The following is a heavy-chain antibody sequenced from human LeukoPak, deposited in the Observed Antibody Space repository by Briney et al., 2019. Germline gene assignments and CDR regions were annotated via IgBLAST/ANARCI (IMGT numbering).Heavy chain of an antibody. CDR1: GGSISSYY. CDR3: ARNLQYGVDAWWFDP. CDR2: IYYSGST. V-gene: IGHV4-59*08. D-gene: IGHD4-11*01. J-gene: IGHJ5*02. Sequence: SETLSLTCTVSGGSISSYYWSWIRQPPGRGLEWIGYIYYSGSTNYNPSLKSRVAISVDTSKNQFSLKLSSVTAADTAVYYCARNLQYGVDAWWFDPWGQGTLVTVSS.